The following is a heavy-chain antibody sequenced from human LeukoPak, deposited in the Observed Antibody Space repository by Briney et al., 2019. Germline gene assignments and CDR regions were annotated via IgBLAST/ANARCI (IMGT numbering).Heavy chain of an antibody. CDR2: INSDSGGT. V-gene: IGHV1-2*02. D-gene: IGHD5-12*01. CDR3: ARGNILSGSDFLY. Sequence: ASVEVSCKASGCSFTGYYIHWMRLAPGQGLEWMGWINSDSGGTNYAQKFQGRVTMTRDTSTSTAYMELSSLRSDDTAFYYCARGNILSGSDFLYWGQGTLVTVSS. J-gene: IGHJ4*02. CDR1: GCSFTGYY.